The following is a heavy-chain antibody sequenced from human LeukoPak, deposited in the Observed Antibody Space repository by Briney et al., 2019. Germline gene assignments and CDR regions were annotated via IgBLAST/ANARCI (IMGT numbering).Heavy chain of an antibody. CDR1: GFIFENYW. J-gene: IGHJ5*02. D-gene: IGHD6-13*01. Sequence: PGGSLRLSCAASGFIFENYWMNWVRQAPGKGLEWVSSISSSSSYIYYADSVKGRFTISRDNAKNSLYLQMNSLRAEDTAVYYCARVAPAAAGAWGQGTLVTVSS. V-gene: IGHV3-21*01. CDR3: ARVAPAAAGA. CDR2: ISSSSSYI.